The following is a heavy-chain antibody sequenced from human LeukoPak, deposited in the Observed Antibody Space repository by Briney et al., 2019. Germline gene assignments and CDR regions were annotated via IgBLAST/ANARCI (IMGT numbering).Heavy chain of an antibody. CDR3: ARVGSTRDAFDI. D-gene: IGHD3-10*01. J-gene: IGHJ3*02. CDR2: INSDGSST. CDR1: GFAFSSYW. V-gene: IGHV3-74*01. Sequence: GGSLRLSCAASGFAFSSYWMHWVRQAPGKGLVWVSRINSDGSSTSYADSVKGRFTISRDNAKNTLYLQMNSLRAADTAVYYCARVGSTRDAFDIWGQGTMVTVSS.